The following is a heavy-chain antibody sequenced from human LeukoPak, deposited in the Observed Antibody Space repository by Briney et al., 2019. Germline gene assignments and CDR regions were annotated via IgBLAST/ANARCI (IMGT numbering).Heavy chain of an antibody. CDR2: IWYDGSNK. CDR3: ATEQYGSGSYYDY. V-gene: IGHV3-33*01. J-gene: IGHJ4*02. Sequence: GGSLRLSCAASGFTFSSYGMHWVRQAPGRGLERVAVIWYDGSNKYYADSVKGRFTISRDNSKNTLYLQMNSLRAEDTAVYYCATEQYGSGSYYDYWGQGTLVTVSS. CDR1: GFTFSSYG. D-gene: IGHD3-10*01.